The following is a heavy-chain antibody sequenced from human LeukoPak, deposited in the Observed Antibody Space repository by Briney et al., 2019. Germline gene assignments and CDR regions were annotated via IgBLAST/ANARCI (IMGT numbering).Heavy chain of an antibody. CDR2: IYYSGST. V-gene: IGHV4-39*07. CDR3: ARDPGGSSGYYYYFDY. J-gene: IGHJ4*02. CDR1: GGSISSSSYY. Sequence: SETLSLTCTVSGGSISSSSYYWGWIRQPPGKGLEWIGSIYYSGSTYYNPSLKSRVTISVDTSKNQFSLKLSSVTAADTAVYYCARDPGGSSGYYYYFDYWGQGTLVTVSS. D-gene: IGHD3-22*01.